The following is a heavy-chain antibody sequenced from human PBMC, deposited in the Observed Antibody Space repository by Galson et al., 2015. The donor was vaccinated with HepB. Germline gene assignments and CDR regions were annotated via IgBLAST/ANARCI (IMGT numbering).Heavy chain of an antibody. Sequence: SLRLSCAASGFTVSSNYMNWVRQAPGKGLEWVSAISGSGDNTYYADSVKGRFTVSRDNSKNTLYLQMNSLRPNDTAAYYCSKSKGGLMVPYYYYAMDVWGQGTTVTVSS. CDR2: ISGSGDNT. V-gene: IGHV3-23*01. J-gene: IGHJ6*02. CDR3: SKSKGGLMVPYYYYAMDV. CDR1: GFTVSSNY. D-gene: IGHD3-16*01.